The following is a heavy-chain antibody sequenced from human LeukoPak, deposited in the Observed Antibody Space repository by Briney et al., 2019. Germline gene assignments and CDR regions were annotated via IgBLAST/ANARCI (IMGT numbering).Heavy chain of an antibody. CDR2: IYSGGST. Sequence: GGSLRLSCAASGFTVSSNYMSWVRQAPGKGLEWVSVIYSGGSTYYADSVKGRFTISRDNSKNTLYLQTNSLRAEDTAVYYCARAPPYDSSGYYQWGQGTLVTVSS. V-gene: IGHV3-53*01. CDR1: GFTVSSNY. J-gene: IGHJ4*02. CDR3: ARAPPYDSSGYYQ. D-gene: IGHD3-22*01.